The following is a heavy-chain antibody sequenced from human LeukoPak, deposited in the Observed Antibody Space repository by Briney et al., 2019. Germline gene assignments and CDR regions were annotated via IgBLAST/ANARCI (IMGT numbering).Heavy chain of an antibody. V-gene: IGHV4-38-2*02. CDR1: GYSITSAYY. D-gene: IGHD2-2*01. CDR3: AREHIVVVPAAIGNWFDP. J-gene: IGHJ5*02. Sequence: SETQSLTCTVSGYSITSAYYWGWIRQPPGKGLEWIGSIFLNGTTYYNPSLKSRVTISVATSKNQFSMTLSSVTAADTAVYYCAREHIVVVPAAIGNWFDPWGQGTLVTVSS. CDR2: IFLNGTT.